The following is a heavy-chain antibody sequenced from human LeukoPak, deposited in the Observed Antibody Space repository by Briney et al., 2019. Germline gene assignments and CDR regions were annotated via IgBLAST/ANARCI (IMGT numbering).Heavy chain of an antibody. CDR3: AKTVEAEEDAFDS. J-gene: IGHJ3*02. D-gene: IGHD1-14*01. V-gene: IGHV3-23*01. Sequence: GGSLRLSCAASGFTFSSYAMSWVRQAPGKGLEWVSAISGSGGSTYYVDSVKGRFTISRDNSKNTLYLQMNSLRAEDTAVNYCAKTVEAEEDAFDSWGQGTMVTVSS. CDR2: ISGSGGST. CDR1: GFTFSSYA.